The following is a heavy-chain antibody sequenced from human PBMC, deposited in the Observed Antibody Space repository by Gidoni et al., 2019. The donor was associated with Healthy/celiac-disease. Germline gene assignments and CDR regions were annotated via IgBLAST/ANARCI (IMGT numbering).Heavy chain of an antibody. V-gene: IGHV3-7*01. CDR2: IKHDGSEK. CDR1: GFTFSSYW. CDR3: ARESKGYSYGYFDY. Sequence: GFSLRLSCAASGFTFSSYWMSWVRQAPGKGLEWVANIKHDGSEKYYVDSVKGRFTISRDNAKNSLYLQRNSLRAEDTAVYYCARESKGYSYGYFDYWGQGTLVTVSS. D-gene: IGHD5-18*01. J-gene: IGHJ4*02.